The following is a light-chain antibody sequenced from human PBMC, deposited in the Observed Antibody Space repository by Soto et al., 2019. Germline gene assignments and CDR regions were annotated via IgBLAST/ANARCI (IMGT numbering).Light chain of an antibody. CDR2: GAS. Sequence: EILMTQSPATLSSSPGERATISCRASQVIGSRYLAWYHKKSDRAPRLLIYGASGRDTGSPDRFSGSGSGTDFTLTISRLELEALGVYYCQQFGSSIPHTFGQGTKLEIK. J-gene: IGKJ2*01. CDR3: QQFGSSIPHT. CDR1: QVIGSRY. V-gene: IGKV3-20*01.